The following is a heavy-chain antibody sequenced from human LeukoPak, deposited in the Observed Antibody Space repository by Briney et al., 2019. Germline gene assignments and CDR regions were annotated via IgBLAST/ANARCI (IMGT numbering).Heavy chain of an antibody. V-gene: IGHV1-3*01. J-gene: IGHJ4*02. CDR1: GYTFTSYA. CDR2: INAGNGNT. D-gene: IGHD2-2*01. CDR3: ARRHQLTGCDY. Sequence: RASVKVSCKASGYTFTSYAMHWVRQAPGQRLEWMGWINAGNGNTKYSQKFQGRVTITRDTSASTAYMELSSLRSEDTAVYYCARRHQLTGCDYWGQGTLVTVSS.